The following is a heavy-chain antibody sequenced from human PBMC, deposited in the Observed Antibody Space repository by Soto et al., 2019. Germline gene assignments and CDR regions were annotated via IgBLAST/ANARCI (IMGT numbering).Heavy chain of an antibody. CDR1: GFTLSLYS. CDR2: ISSTSTYI. D-gene: IGHD3-22*01. Sequence: RLSCAASGFTLSLYSMIWVRRAPGKGLEWVSSISSTSTYIYFADSLKGRLTISRDNAKNSLFLQMDSLRAEDTAIYYCVRARATDSRPDYWGQGTLVTVSS. J-gene: IGHJ4*02. V-gene: IGHV3-21*06. CDR3: VRARATDSRPDY.